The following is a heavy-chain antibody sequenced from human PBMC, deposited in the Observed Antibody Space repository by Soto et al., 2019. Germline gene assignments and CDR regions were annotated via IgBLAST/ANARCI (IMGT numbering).Heavy chain of an antibody. D-gene: IGHD1-26*01. CDR3: ARDRGSYALDY. J-gene: IGHJ4*02. Sequence: QVQLVQSGAEVKKPGASVKVSCKASGYTFTSYGISWVRQAPGQGLEWMGWISAYNGNTNYAQKFQGRVTMTTDTTPSTAYRELRSLRSDDTAVYYCARDRGSYALDYWGQGTLVTVSS. V-gene: IGHV1-18*01. CDR1: GYTFTSYG. CDR2: ISAYNGNT.